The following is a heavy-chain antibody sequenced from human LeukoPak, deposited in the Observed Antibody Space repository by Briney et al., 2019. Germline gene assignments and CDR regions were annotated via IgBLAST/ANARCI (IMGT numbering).Heavy chain of an antibody. CDR2: ISAYNGNT. CDR3: ARDPYYYDSSGYYYDYYYYGMDV. D-gene: IGHD3-22*01. J-gene: IGHJ6*02. V-gene: IGHV1-18*01. CDR1: GYTFTSYG. Sequence: ASVKVSCKASGYTFTSYGISWVRQAPGQGLEWMGWISAYNGNTNYAQKLQGRVTMTTDTSTSTAYMELRSLRSDDTAVYYCARDPYYYDSSGYYYDYYYYGMDVWGQGITVTVSS.